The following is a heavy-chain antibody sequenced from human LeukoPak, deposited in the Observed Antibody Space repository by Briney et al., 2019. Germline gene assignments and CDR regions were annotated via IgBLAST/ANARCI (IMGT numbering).Heavy chain of an antibody. CDR1: GYTFTSYY. V-gene: IGHV1-46*01. Sequence: ASVKVSCKASGYTFTSYYMHWVRQAPGQGLEWMGIINPSGGSTSYAQKFQGRVTMTEDTSTDTAYMELSSLRSEDTAVYYCARDWGSSRGYFDYWGQGTLVTVSS. CDR3: ARDWGSSRGYFDY. J-gene: IGHJ4*02. D-gene: IGHD3-16*01. CDR2: INPSGGST.